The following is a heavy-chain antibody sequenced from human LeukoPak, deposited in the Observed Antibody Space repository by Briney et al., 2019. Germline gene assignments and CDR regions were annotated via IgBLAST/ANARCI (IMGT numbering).Heavy chain of an antibody. CDR1: GGSISSYY. J-gene: IGHJ4*02. V-gene: IGHV4-59*08. CDR2: IYYSGST. D-gene: IGHD6-13*01. Sequence: SETLSLTCTVFGGSISSYYWSWIRQPPGKGLEWIGYIYYSGSTNYNPSLKSRVTISVDTSKNQFSLKLSSVTAADTAVYYCACNSLYGRIDYWGQGTLVTVSS. CDR3: ACNSLYGRIDY.